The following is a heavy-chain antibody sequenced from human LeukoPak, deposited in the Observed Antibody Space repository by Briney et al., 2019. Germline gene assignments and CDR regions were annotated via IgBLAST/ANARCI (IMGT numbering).Heavy chain of an antibody. V-gene: IGHV3-74*01. D-gene: IGHD3-10*01. CDR3: AEAASVRGVSY. CDR1: GFTFSSYW. J-gene: IGHJ4*02. Sequence: GGSLRLSCAASGFTFSSYWIHWVRQAPGEGPLWVSHINGDGSTTNYADSVKGRFTISRDNAKNTLYLQMNSLRAEDTAVYYCAEAASVRGVSYWGQGTLVTVSS. CDR2: INGDGSTT.